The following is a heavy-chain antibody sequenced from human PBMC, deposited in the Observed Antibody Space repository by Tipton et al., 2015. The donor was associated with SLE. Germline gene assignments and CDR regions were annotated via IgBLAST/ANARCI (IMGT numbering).Heavy chain of an antibody. CDR3: ARGYGANAPYFDY. Sequence: SLRLSCAASGFTVSSSYMSWVRQAPGKGLEWVAVIWYDGSNKYYADSVKGRFTISRDNSKNTLYLQMNSLRAEDTAVYYCARGYGANAPYFDYWGQGTLVTVSS. CDR2: IWYDGSNK. V-gene: IGHV3-33*08. D-gene: IGHD4-17*01. J-gene: IGHJ4*02. CDR1: GFTVSSSY.